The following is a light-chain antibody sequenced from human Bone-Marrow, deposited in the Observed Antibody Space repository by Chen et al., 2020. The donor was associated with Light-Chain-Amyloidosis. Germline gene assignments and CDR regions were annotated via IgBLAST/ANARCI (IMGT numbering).Light chain of an antibody. V-gene: IGLV6-57*01. CDR2: EVD. CDR3: QYYQGSSQGG. J-gene: IGLJ3*02. CDR1: SGSIATNY. Sequence: NFMPTQPRSVSESPGKTGIISCTRSSGSIATNYVQWYQQRPGSSPTTVNYEVDQRPSAVPDRLSGSIDRSPNSAPLPISGLKSEDEADYYCQYYQGSSQGGFRGGTKLTAL.